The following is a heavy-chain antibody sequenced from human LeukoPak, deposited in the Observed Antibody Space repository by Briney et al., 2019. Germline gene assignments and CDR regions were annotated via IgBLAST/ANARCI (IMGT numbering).Heavy chain of an antibody. V-gene: IGHV3-7*01. CDR2: IKQEGSEK. Sequence: GGSLRLSCVASGFTTSRNWMTWVRQAPGKGLGWVAKIKQEGSEKSYVDSVKGRFTISRDNAKNSPYLQMSSLRAEDTALYYCARFDPNSGTNKDFDYWGQGTLVTVSS. CDR3: ARFDPNSGTNKDFDY. CDR1: GFTTSRNW. D-gene: IGHD1-26*01. J-gene: IGHJ4*02.